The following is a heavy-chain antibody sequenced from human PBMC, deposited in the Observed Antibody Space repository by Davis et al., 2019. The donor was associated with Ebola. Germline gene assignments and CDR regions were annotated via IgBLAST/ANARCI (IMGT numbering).Heavy chain of an antibody. J-gene: IGHJ4*02. CDR3: ARHQYCSSTSCYLVLDY. CDR2: IYYSGST. CDR1: GGSISSSSYY. D-gene: IGHD2-2*01. V-gene: IGHV4-39*07. Sequence: MPSETLSLTCTLSGGSISSSSYYWGWIRQPPGKGLEWIGGIYYSGSTNYNPSLKSRVTISVDTSKNQFSLKLSSVTAADTAVYYCARHQYCSSTSCYLVLDYWGQGTLVTVSS.